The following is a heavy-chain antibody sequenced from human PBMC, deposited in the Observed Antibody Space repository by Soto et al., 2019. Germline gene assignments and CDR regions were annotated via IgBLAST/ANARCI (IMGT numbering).Heavy chain of an antibody. J-gene: IGHJ2*01. Sequence: QGELVQSGAEVKKPGSSVKVSCQASEDTFRNYAISWVRQAPGQGLEWMGGIIPIFGTANSAQKFKGRVTITVDTSANTVDVELRSLGSEDTAVYSCANTKYDSSAYYDWYIGLWGRGTLVTVAS. CDR1: EDTFRNYA. CDR3: ANTKYDSSAYYDWYIGL. V-gene: IGHV1-69*06. CDR2: IIPIFGTA. D-gene: IGHD3-22*01.